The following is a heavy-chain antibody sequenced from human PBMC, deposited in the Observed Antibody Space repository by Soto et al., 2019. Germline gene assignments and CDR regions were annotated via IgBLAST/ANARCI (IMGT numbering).Heavy chain of an antibody. CDR1: GFTVSSKY. CDR3: AREDGYYGMDV. CDR2: IYSGGST. J-gene: IGHJ6*02. Sequence: EVPLVESGGGLVQPGGSLRLSCAASGFTVSSKYMSWVRQAPGKGLEWVSVIYSGGSTYYADSVKGRFTISRDNSKNTLYLQMNSLRAEDTAVYYCAREDGYYGMDVWGQGTTVTVSS. V-gene: IGHV3-66*01.